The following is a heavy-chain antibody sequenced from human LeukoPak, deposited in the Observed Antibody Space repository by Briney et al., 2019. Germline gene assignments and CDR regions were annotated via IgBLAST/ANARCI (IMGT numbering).Heavy chain of an antibody. Sequence: SETLSLTCTVSGYSISSGYYWGWVRQPPGKELEWIGSIYHSGSTYYNPSLKSRVTISVDTSKNQFSLKLSSVTAADTAVYYCARDSHSGSYYHWFDPWGQGTLVTVSS. V-gene: IGHV4-38-2*02. J-gene: IGHJ5*02. CDR1: GYSISSGYY. D-gene: IGHD1-26*01. CDR2: IYHSGST. CDR3: ARDSHSGSYYHWFDP.